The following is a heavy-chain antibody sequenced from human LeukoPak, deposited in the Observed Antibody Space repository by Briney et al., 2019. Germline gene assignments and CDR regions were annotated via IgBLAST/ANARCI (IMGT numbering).Heavy chain of an antibody. CDR2: ISSSSSTI. D-gene: IGHD4-17*01. V-gene: IGHV3-48*04. CDR3: AREDYDYGDYLSFDY. CDR1: GFTFSSYS. Sequence: GGSLRLSCAASGFTFSSYSMNWVRQAPGKRLEWVSYISSSSSTIYYADSVKGRFTISRDNAKNSLYLQMNSLRAEDTAVYYCAREDYDYGDYLSFDYWGQGTLVTVSS. J-gene: IGHJ4*02.